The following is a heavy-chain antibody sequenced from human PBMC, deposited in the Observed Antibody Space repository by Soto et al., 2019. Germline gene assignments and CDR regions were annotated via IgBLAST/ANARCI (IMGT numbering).Heavy chain of an antibody. Sequence: ASVKVSGKASGYTFTSYAMHWVRQAPGQRLEWMGWINAGNGNTKYSQKFQGRVTITRDTSASTAYMELSSLRSEDTAVYYCARGGAVRVYYGMDVWGQGTTVTVSS. J-gene: IGHJ6*02. CDR2: INAGNGNT. D-gene: IGHD6-6*01. V-gene: IGHV1-3*01. CDR3: ARGGAVRVYYGMDV. CDR1: GYTFTSYA.